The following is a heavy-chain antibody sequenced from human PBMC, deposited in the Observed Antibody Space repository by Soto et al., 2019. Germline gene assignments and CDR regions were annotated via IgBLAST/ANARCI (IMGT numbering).Heavy chain of an antibody. CDR2: SDWDDDK. D-gene: IGHD6-13*01. Sequence: SRPTLVNLTQLLTLTCTFAGFSLSTGGMGVSGIRQTPVKALEWLALSDWDDDKYYSTSLKTRLTISKDTSKNQVVLTMTNMDPVDTATYYCARSAAGIFDYWGQGTLVTVAS. CDR3: ARSAAGIFDY. J-gene: IGHJ4*02. V-gene: IGHV2-70*01. CDR1: GFSLSTGGMG.